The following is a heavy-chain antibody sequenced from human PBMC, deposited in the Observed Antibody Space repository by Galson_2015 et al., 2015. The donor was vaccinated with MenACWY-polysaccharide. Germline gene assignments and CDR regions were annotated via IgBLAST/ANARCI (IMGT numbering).Heavy chain of an antibody. J-gene: IGHJ4*02. D-gene: IGHD3-22*01. CDR2: ISWNSGSI. CDR1: GFTFSNAW. V-gene: IGHV3-9*01. CDR3: AASDYYDSSGYYSLFTH. Sequence: SLRLSCAASGFTFSNAWMSWVRQAPGKGLEWVSGISWNSGSIGYADSVKGRFTISRDNAKNSLYLQMNSLRAEDTALYYCAASDYYDSSGYYSLFTHWGQGTLVTVSS.